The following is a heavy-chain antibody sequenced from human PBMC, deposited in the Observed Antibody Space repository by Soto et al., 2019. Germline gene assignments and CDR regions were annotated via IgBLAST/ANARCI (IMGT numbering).Heavy chain of an antibody. Sequence: GGSLRLSCAASGFTFSSYAMHWVRQAPGKGLEWVAVISYDGSNKYYADSVKGRFTISRDNSKNTLYLQMNSLRAEDTALYYCTRDNCGGDCYFVPDTHYYYYGMDVWGQGTTVTVSS. CDR1: GFTFSSYA. CDR2: ISYDGSNK. V-gene: IGHV3-30-3*01. CDR3: TRDNCGGDCYFVPDTHYYYYGMDV. J-gene: IGHJ6*02. D-gene: IGHD2-21*02.